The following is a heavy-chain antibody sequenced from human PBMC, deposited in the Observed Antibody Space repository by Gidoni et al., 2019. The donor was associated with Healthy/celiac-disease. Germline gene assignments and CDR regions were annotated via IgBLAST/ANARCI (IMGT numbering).Heavy chain of an antibody. CDR2: ISGSGGST. CDR1: GFTFSSYA. Sequence: EVQLLESGGGLVQPGGSLRLSCAASGFTFSSYAMSWVRQAPGKGLEWVSAISGSGGSTYYADSVKGRFTISRDNSKNTLYLQMNSLRAEDTAVYYCAKVHPKRWLLGDYFDYWGQGTLVTVSS. V-gene: IGHV3-23*01. D-gene: IGHD2-15*01. CDR3: AKVHPKRWLLGDYFDY. J-gene: IGHJ4*02.